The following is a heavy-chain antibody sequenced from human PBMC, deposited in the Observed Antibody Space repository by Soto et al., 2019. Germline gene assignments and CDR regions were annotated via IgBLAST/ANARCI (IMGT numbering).Heavy chain of an antibody. CDR1: GYTFTSYD. V-gene: IGHV1-8*01. CDR2: MNPNSGNT. CDR3: ARIVSSGWAGWFDP. Sequence: ASVKVSCKASGYTFTSYDINWVRQATGQGLEWMGWMNPNSGNTGYAQKFQGRVTMTRNTSISTAYLELSSLRSEDTAVYYCARIVSSGWAGWFDPWGQGTMVTVSS. J-gene: IGHJ5*02. D-gene: IGHD6-19*01.